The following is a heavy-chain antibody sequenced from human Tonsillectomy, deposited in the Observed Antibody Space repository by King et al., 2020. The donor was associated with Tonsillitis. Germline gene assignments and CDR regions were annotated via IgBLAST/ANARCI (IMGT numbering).Heavy chain of an antibody. J-gene: IGHJ3*02. CDR3: AKDWGSKGVVITHDAFDI. Sequence: VQLVESGGGLVQPGGSLRLSCAASGFTFSSYAMSWVRQAPGKGLEWVSAISGSGGSTYDADSGKGRFTISRENTKNTLYLQMNSLRAEDTAVYYCAKDWGSKGVVITHDAFDIWGQGTMVTVSS. D-gene: IGHD3-22*01. CDR2: ISGSGGST. V-gene: IGHV3-23*04. CDR1: GFTFSSYA.